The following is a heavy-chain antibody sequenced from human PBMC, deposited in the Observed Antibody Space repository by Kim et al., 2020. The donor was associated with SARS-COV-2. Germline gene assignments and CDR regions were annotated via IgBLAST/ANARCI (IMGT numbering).Heavy chain of an antibody. D-gene: IGHD3-9*01. V-gene: IGHV3-15*01. CDR3: TTGHDYYDIFGY. J-gene: IGHJ4*02. Sequence: DHAAPVKGRFTISRDDSKNTLYLQMNSLKTEDTAVYYCTTGHDYYDIFGYWGQGTLVTVSS.